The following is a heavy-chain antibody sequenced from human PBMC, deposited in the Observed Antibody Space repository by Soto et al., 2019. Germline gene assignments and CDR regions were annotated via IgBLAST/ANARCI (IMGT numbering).Heavy chain of an antibody. V-gene: IGHV3-30-3*01. J-gene: IGHJ4*02. D-gene: IGHD1-26*01. CDR3: ARDDEGGSDCDLGY. CDR1: GFTFSSHY. Sequence: QAHLVESGGGVVQPGRSLTLSCAVSGFTFSSHYMHWVRQAPGKGLEWVALISSDGNSKYYADSVKGRFTTSRDNSENTMYLQMNSLRVEDTAVYYCARDDEGGSDCDLGYWGQGALVTVSS. CDR2: ISSDGNSK.